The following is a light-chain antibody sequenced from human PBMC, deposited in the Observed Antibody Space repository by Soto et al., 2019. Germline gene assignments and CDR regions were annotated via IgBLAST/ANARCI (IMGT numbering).Light chain of an antibody. V-gene: IGKV1-27*01. CDR1: QGIGNY. Sequence: DIQMTQSPSSLSAFVGDRVTITCRASQGIGNYLVWYQQKPGKVPKVLIYAASSLQSGVTSRFSGSGSETEFTLTINSLQPEDVATYYCQKYNSAPWTFGPGTKVEIK. J-gene: IGKJ1*01. CDR3: QKYNSAPWT. CDR2: AAS.